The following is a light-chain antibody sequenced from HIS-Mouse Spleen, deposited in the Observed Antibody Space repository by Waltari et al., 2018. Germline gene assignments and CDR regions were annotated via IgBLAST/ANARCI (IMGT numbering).Light chain of an antibody. Sequence: SYELTQPPSVSVSPGQTARITCSGDALPKKYAYWYQQTSGQAPVLVIYEESKRPSGIPGRFSGSSSGTMATLTISGAQVEDEADYYCYSTDSSGNHRVFGGGTKLTVL. V-gene: IGLV3-10*01. CDR1: ALPKKY. CDR3: YSTDSSGNHRV. CDR2: EES. J-gene: IGLJ2*01.